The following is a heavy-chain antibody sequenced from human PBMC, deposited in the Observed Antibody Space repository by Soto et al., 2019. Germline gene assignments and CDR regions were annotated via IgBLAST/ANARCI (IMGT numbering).Heavy chain of an antibody. J-gene: IGHJ5*02. CDR2: INAGNGNT. CDR1: GYTFTSYA. V-gene: IGHV1-3*01. Sequence: GASVKVSCKASGYTFTSYAMHWVRQAPGQRLEWMGWINAGNGNTKYSQKFQGRVTITRDTSASTAYMELSSLRSEDTAVYYCARDGYYYDSSGYQRYNWFDPWGQGTLVTVSS. D-gene: IGHD3-22*01. CDR3: ARDGYYYDSSGYQRYNWFDP.